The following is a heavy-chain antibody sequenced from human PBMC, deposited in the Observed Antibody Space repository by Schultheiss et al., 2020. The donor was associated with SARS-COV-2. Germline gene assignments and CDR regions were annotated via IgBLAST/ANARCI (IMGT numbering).Heavy chain of an antibody. Sequence: GGSLRLSCAASGFTFSSCTMNWVRQAPGKGLEWVSGISWNSGSIGYADSVKGRFTISRDNAKNSLYLQMNSLRAEDTALYYCAKDSWSGYPYYYYYMDVWGKGTTVTVSS. CDR2: ISWNSGSI. J-gene: IGHJ6*03. V-gene: IGHV3-9*01. CDR1: GFTFSSCT. D-gene: IGHD3-3*01. CDR3: AKDSWSGYPYYYYYMDV.